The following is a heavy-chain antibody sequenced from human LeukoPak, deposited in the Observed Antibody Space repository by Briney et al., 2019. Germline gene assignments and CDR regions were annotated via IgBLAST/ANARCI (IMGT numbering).Heavy chain of an antibody. D-gene: IGHD3-10*01. CDR3: ARPRYGSGSLDS. CDR2: INHSGST. Sequence: PSETLSLTCAVYGGSFSGHYWTWIRQPPGKGLEWIGEINHSGSTTYNPSLNSRVTISVDTSKNQFSLRLSSVTAADTAVYYCARPRYGSGSLDSWGQETLVTVSS. CDR1: GGSFSGHY. J-gene: IGHJ4*02. V-gene: IGHV4-34*01.